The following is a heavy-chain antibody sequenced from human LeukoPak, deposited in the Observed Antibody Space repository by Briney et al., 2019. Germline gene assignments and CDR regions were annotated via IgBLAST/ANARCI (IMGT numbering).Heavy chain of an antibody. J-gene: IGHJ4*02. CDR3: ARGSQIRYCSSTSCSKTYYVDY. Sequence: GGSLRLSCAASGFTFSNYWMSWVRQAPGKGLEWVANIKQDGSEKYYVDSVKGRFTISRDNAKNSLYLQMNSLRAEDAAVYYCARGSQIRYCSSTSCSKTYYVDYWGPGTLVTVSS. D-gene: IGHD2-2*01. CDR1: GFTFSNYW. CDR2: IKQDGSEK. V-gene: IGHV3-7*01.